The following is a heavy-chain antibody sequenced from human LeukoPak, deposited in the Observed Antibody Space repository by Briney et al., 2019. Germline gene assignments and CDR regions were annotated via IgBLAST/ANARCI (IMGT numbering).Heavy chain of an antibody. CDR3: AKDGGYSSGWYGGWFDP. J-gene: IGHJ5*02. V-gene: IGHV3-30*18. CDR1: GFTFSSYG. D-gene: IGHD6-19*01. CDR2: ISYDGSNK. Sequence: GGSLRLSCAASGFTFSSYGMHWVRQAPGKGLEWVAVISYDGSNKYYADSVKGRFTISRDNSKNTLYLQMNSLRAEDTAVYYCAKDGGYSSGWYGGWFDPWGQGTLVPVSS.